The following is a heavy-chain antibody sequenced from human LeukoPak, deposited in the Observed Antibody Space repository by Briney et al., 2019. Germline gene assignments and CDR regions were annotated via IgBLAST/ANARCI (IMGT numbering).Heavy chain of an antibody. CDR1: GYTFTSYA. CDR3: ARSKYYDILTGIYGY. V-gene: IGHV1-3*01. CDR2: INAGNGNT. J-gene: IGHJ4*02. Sequence: GASEKVSCKASGYTFTSYAMHWVRQAPGQRLEWMGWINAGNGNTQYSQKFQGRVTITRDTSASPAYMELSSLRSEDTAVYYCARSKYYDILTGIYGYWGQGTLVTVSS. D-gene: IGHD3-9*01.